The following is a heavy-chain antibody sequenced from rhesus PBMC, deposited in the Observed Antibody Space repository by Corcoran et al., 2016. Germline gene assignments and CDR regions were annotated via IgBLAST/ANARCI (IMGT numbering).Heavy chain of an antibody. CDR2: IYPNDSDT. V-gene: IGHV5-2*01. CDR3: ARGWGTVTVFDF. Sequence: EVQLVQSGAEVKRPGESLKISCKTSGYSFTNYWISWVRKMPGKGLGWMGAIYPNDSDTRYTPSFQGQVTISADNSSSTAYLQWSSLKASDTATYYCARGWGTVTVFDFWGQGLRVTVSS. J-gene: IGHJ3*01. CDR1: GYSFTNYW. D-gene: IGHD4-23*01.